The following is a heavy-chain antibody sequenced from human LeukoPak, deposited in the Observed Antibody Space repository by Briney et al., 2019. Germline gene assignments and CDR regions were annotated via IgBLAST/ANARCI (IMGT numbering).Heavy chain of an antibody. CDR2: LYSDGGT. J-gene: IGHJ4*02. CDR3: ARDGKDSSGYYSGDD. Sequence: GGSLRLSCRASGFIVTSSYMSWVRQAPGKGLEWVSVLYSDGGTTYAASVKGRLAISRDDSKNTLNLKMNNLRAEDTAVYYCARDGKDSSGYYSGDDWGQGTLVTVSS. CDR1: GFIVTSSY. V-gene: IGHV3-66*02. D-gene: IGHD3-22*01.